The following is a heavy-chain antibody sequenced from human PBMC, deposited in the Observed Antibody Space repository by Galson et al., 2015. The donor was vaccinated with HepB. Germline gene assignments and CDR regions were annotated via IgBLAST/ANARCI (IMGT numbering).Heavy chain of an antibody. CDR1: GFTFGSYW. CDR2: ISHDGSIK. J-gene: IGHJ4*02. CDR3: ARDQGRRIWFGEVSGILTSDFDY. V-gene: IGHV3-30-3*01. D-gene: IGHD3-10*01. Sequence: SLRLSCAASGFTFGSYWIHWVRQAPGKGLEWVAVISHDGSIKYYAASVKGRFTISRDNSKNTLYLQMNSLRPEDTAVYFCARDQGRRIWFGEVSGILTSDFDYWGQGTLVTVSS.